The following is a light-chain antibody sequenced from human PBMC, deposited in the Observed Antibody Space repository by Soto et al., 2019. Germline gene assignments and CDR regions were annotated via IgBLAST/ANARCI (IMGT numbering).Light chain of an antibody. J-gene: IGKJ3*01. Sequence: EIVMTQSPATLSVSPGERATLSCRASQSVSSNLAWYQQKPGQAPRLLIYGASTRAAGIPDRFSVSWSGTDFSLTISSLEPEDSAVYFCKPYTRPVSSVGAGTKVDIK. CDR3: KPYTRPVSS. V-gene: IGKV3D-15*01. CDR1: QSVSSN. CDR2: GAS.